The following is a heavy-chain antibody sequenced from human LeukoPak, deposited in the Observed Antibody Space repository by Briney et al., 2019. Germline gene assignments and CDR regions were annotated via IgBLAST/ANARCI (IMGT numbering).Heavy chain of an antibody. J-gene: IGHJ5*01. D-gene: IGHD5-12*01. Sequence: PGGSLRLSCAASGFTFSSYGMHWVRQAPGKGLEWVANINQDGSEKYYVDSVKGRFTISRDNAKDTVYLQMSGLRAEDAAVYYCTRARYSGYAFDFWGQGTLVTVSS. CDR2: INQDGSEK. V-gene: IGHV3-7*02. CDR3: TRARYSGYAFDF. CDR1: GFTFSSYG.